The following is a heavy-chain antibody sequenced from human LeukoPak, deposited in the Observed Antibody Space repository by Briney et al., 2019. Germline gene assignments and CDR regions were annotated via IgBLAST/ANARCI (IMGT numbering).Heavy chain of an antibody. D-gene: IGHD2-21*02. Sequence: SETLSLTCTVSGGSISSYYWSWIRQPPGRGLEWTGETNHSGSTNYNPSLKSRVTISVATSKNQFSLKLSSVTAADTAVYYCARLWYCGGDCYSSGGTDYWGQGTLVTVSS. CDR2: TNHSGST. V-gene: IGHV4-34*01. CDR1: GGSISSYY. J-gene: IGHJ4*02. CDR3: ARLWYCGGDCYSSGGTDY.